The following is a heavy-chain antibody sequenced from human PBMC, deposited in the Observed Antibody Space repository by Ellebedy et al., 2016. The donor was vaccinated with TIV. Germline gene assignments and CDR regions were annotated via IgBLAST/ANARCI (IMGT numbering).Heavy chain of an antibody. Sequence: SETLSLTCTVSGGSISSYYWSWIRQPPGKGLEWIGYIYYSGSTNYNPSLKSRVTMSVDTSKNQFSLKLSSVTAADTAVYYCARNGYSSGWYYDYWGQGTLVTVSS. J-gene: IGHJ4*02. V-gene: IGHV4-59*12. CDR3: ARNGYSSGWYYDY. CDR2: IYYSGST. D-gene: IGHD6-19*01. CDR1: GGSISSYY.